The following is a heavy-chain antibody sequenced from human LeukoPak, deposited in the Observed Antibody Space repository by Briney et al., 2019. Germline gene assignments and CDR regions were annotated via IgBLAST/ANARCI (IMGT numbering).Heavy chain of an antibody. Sequence: GGSLRLSCAASGFTFSNYAMTWVRQAPGKGLEWVSSITSSGANRYYADSVKGRFTISRDNSKNTLYLQMNSLRAEDTALYYCARTSTRVRYFDWLNYYYGMDVWAKGPRSPSP. CDR1: GFTFSNYA. V-gene: IGHV3-23*01. CDR2: ITSSGANR. D-gene: IGHD3-9*01. J-gene: IGHJ6*02. CDR3: ARTSTRVRYFDWLNYYYGMDV.